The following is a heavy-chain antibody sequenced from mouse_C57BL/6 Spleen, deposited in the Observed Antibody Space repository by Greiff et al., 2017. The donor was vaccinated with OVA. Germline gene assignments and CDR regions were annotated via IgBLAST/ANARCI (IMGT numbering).Heavy chain of an antibody. J-gene: IGHJ2*01. CDR2: INPSTGGT. V-gene: IGHV1-42*01. D-gene: IGHD2-1*01. CDR3: ARRGYYGNLDY. Sequence: VQLQQSGPELVKPGASVKISCKASGYSFTGYYMNWVKQSPEKSLEWIGEINPSTGGTTYNQKFKAKATLTVDKSSSTAYMQLKSLTSEDSEVYYCARRGYYGNLDYWGQGTTLTVSS. CDR1: GYSFTGYY.